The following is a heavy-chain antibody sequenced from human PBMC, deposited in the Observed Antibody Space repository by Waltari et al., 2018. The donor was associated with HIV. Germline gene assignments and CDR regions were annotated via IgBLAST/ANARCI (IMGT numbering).Heavy chain of an antibody. D-gene: IGHD2-2*01. CDR1: GGSISSGGYY. CDR3: ARAAYCSSTSCSPARYYYYGMDV. Sequence: QVQLQESGPGLVKPSQTLSLTCTVSGGSISSGGYYWSWIRQPPGKGPEWSGYIYYSGSTYYNPSLKSRVTISVDTSKNQFSLKLSSVTAADTAVYYCARAAYCSSTSCSPARYYYYGMDVWGQGTTVTVSS. J-gene: IGHJ6*02. CDR2: IYYSGST. V-gene: IGHV4-31*03.